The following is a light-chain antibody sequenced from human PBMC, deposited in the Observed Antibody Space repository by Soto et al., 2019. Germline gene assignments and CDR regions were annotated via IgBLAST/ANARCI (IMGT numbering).Light chain of an antibody. CDR3: NSYGSTSTRDV. V-gene: IGLV2-14*01. Sequence: QSALTQPASVSGSPGQSITISCTGTSSDVGGYNYVSWYQQHPGKAPKLMIYEVSNRPSGVSNRFSGSKSGNTASLTISGLQDEDEADYFCNSYGSTSTRDVFGTGTKVTVL. J-gene: IGLJ1*01. CDR2: EVS. CDR1: SSDVGGYNY.